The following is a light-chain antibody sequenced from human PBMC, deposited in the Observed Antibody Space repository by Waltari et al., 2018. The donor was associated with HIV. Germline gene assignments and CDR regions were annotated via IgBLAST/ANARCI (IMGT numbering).Light chain of an antibody. V-gene: IGLV1-44*01. CDR1: SSNIGSKT. J-gene: IGLJ3*02. CDR3: AAWDDSVNGWM. Sequence: QSVLTQPPSASGTPGQRVTISCSGSSSNIGSKTVNWYQQLPGTAPKLLIYNNNQRPSGVPDRFSGSKSGTSASLAISGLQSEDEADYYCAAWDDSVNGWMFGGGTKLTVL. CDR2: NNN.